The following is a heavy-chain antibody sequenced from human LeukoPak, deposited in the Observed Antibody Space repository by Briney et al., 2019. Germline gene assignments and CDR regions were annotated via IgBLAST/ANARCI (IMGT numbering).Heavy chain of an antibody. CDR3: VRSDYYYYYGMDV. CDR1: GGSISSYY. CDR2: IYYSGST. D-gene: IGHD3-10*01. J-gene: IGHJ6*02. Sequence: SETLSLTCTVSGGSISSYYWSWIRQPPGKGLEWIGYIYYSGSTNYNPSLKSRVTISVDTSKNQFSLKLSSVTAADTAVYYCVRSDYYYYYGMDVWGQGTTVTVSS. V-gene: IGHV4-59*08.